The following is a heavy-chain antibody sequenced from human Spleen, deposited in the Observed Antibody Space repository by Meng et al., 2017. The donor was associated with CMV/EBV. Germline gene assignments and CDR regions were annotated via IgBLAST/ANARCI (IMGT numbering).Heavy chain of an antibody. J-gene: IGHJ6*02. Sequence: SETLSLTCTVSGGSISSYYWSWIRQPPGKGLEWIGYIYYSGRTNYSPSLKSRVTISVDTSKNQFSLKLSSVTAADTAVYYCARDLGDDYPNYGMDVWGQGTTVTV. CDR2: IYYSGRT. V-gene: IGHV4-59*01. CDR1: GGSISSYY. CDR3: ARDLGDDYPNYGMDV. D-gene: IGHD1-26*01.